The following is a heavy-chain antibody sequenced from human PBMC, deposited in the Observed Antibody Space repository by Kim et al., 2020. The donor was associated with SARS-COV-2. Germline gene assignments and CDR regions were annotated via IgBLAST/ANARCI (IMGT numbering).Heavy chain of an antibody. V-gene: IGHV3-23*01. J-gene: IGHJ4*02. CDR2: ISGSGGST. CDR3: AKISRSWSTTGTPGVLDY. Sequence: GGSLRLSCAASGFTFSSYAMSWVRQAPGKGLEWVSAISGSGGSTYYADSVKGRFTISRDNSKNTLYLQMNSLRAEDTAVYYCAKISRSWSTTGTPGVLDYWGQGTLVTVSS. CDR1: GFTFSSYA. D-gene: IGHD1-1*01.